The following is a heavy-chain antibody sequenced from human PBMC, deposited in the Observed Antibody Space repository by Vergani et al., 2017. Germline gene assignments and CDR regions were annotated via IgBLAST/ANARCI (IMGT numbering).Heavy chain of an antibody. Sequence: QLQLQESGPGLVKPSETLSLTCTVSGGSISSGGYYWSWIRQHPGKGLEWIGYTYYSGSTYYNPSLKSRVTISVDTSKNQFSLKLSSVTAADTAVYYCARNNTYGMDVWGQGTTVTVSS. CDR2: TYYSGST. D-gene: IGHD1/OR15-1a*01. CDR3: ARNNTYGMDV. J-gene: IGHJ6*02. CDR1: GGSISSGGYY. V-gene: IGHV4-31*03.